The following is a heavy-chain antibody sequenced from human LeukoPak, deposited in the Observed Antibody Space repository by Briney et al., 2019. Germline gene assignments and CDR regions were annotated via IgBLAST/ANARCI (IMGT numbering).Heavy chain of an antibody. D-gene: IGHD3-3*01. CDR2: ISGSGGGT. CDR1: GFTFSSYA. Sequence: GGSLRLSCAASGFTFSSYAMSWVRQAPGRGLQWVSAISGSGGGTYYADSVKGRFTISRDNSKNTLYLQMNSLRAEDTAVYYCAKGFQGTYYDFWSGSYNFDFWGQGTLVTVSS. CDR3: AKGFQGTYYDFWSGSYNFDF. J-gene: IGHJ4*02. V-gene: IGHV3-23*01.